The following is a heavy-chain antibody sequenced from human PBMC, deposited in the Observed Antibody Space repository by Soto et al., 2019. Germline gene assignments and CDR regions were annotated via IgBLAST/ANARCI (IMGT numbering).Heavy chain of an antibody. CDR1: GFTFSSYA. J-gene: IGHJ3*02. CDR2: ISYDGSNK. V-gene: IGHV3-30-3*01. CDR3: ARGPIHDAFDI. Sequence: QVQLVESGGGVVQPGRSLGLSCAASGFTFSSYAMHWVRQAPGKGLEWVAVISYDGSNKYYADSVKGRFTISRDNSKNTLYLQMNSLRAEDTAVYYCARGPIHDAFDIWGQGTMVTVSS.